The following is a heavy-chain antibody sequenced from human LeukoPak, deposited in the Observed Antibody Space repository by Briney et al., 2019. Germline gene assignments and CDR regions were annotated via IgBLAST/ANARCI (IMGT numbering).Heavy chain of an antibody. CDR3: ARVGYCSGGSCYSGSYYYYGMDV. V-gene: IGHV4-59*02. CDR1: GVSVSSYY. Sequence: SETLSLTCTVSGVSVSSYYWSWIRQPPGKGPEWIGYIYYSGSNNYNPSLKSRVTISVDTSKNQFSLKLSSVTAADTAVYYCARVGYCSGGSCYSGSYYYYGMDVWGQGTTVTVSS. D-gene: IGHD2-15*01. CDR2: IYYSGSN. J-gene: IGHJ6*02.